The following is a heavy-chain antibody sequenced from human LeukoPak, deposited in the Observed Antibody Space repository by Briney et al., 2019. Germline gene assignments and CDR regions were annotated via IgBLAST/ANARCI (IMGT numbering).Heavy chain of an antibody. CDR2: ISAYNGNT. CDR1: GYTFTSYG. Sequence: GASVKVSCKASGYTFTSYGISWVRQAPGQGIEWMGWISAYNGNTNYAQKLQGRVTMTTDTSTSTAYMELRSLRSDDTAVYYCARAVRRGVRGVIMNWFDPWGQGTLVTVSS. CDR3: ARAVRRGVRGVIMNWFDP. D-gene: IGHD3-10*01. V-gene: IGHV1-18*01. J-gene: IGHJ5*02.